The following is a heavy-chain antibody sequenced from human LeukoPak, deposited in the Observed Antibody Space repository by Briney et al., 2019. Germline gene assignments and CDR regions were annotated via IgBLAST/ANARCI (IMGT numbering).Heavy chain of an antibody. CDR1: GGSISSSSYY. D-gene: IGHD3-3*01. Sequence: SETLSLTCTVSGGSISSSSYYWGWIRQPPGKGLEWIGSIYYGGSTNYNPSLKSRVTISVDTSKNQFSLKLSSVTAADTAVYYCARGVVIIRSPYYMDVWGKGTTVTVSS. CDR3: ARGVVIIRSPYYMDV. CDR2: IYYGGST. J-gene: IGHJ6*03. V-gene: IGHV4-39*07.